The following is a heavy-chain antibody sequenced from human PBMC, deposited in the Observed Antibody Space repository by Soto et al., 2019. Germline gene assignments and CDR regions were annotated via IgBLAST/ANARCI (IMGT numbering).Heavy chain of an antibody. V-gene: IGHV3-74*01. Sequence: RGSLRLSCPASGLSFNRYWMHWVRHAPGKGLVWVSHINTDGSNTNYADSVKGRFTISRDNAKSTLFLQMNSLRDEDTAVYYCAREFCSGGNCYTYYFDPWGQGIPVTVSS. D-gene: IGHD2-15*01. J-gene: IGHJ5*02. CDR2: INTDGSNT. CDR3: AREFCSGGNCYTYYFDP. CDR1: GLSFNRYW.